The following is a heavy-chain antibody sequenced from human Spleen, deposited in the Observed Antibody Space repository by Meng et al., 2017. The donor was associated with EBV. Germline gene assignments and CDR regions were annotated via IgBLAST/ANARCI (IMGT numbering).Heavy chain of an antibody. CDR3: ARDVVDYFDY. V-gene: IGHV3-33*08. Sequence: QVDLVESGGGVVQPGRSLRLSCAASGFTFSRSAMHWVRQAPGKGLEWVAVISGSGTLEYADSVKGRFTISRDNSRNTLYLQMNSLRADDTAVYYCARDVVDYFDYWGQGTLVTVSS. J-gene: IGHJ4*02. CDR1: GFTFSRSA. CDR2: ISGSGTL.